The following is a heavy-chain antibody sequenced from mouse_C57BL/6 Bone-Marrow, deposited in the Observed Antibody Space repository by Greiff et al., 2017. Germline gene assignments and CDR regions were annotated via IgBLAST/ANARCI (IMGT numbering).Heavy chain of an antibody. Sequence: VQLQQSGAELVRPGASVKLSCTASGYNIKDDYMHWVKQRPEQGLEWIGWIDPENGDTEYASKFQGKATITADTSSNTAYMQLSSLTSEDTAVYYCLYSNCFAYWGQGTLVTVSA. CDR1: GYNIKDDY. J-gene: IGHJ3*01. CDR2: IDPENGDT. V-gene: IGHV14-4*01. D-gene: IGHD2-5*01. CDR3: LYSNCFAY.